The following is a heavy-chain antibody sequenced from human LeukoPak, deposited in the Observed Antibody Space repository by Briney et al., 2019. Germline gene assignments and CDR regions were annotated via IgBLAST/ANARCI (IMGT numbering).Heavy chain of an antibody. J-gene: IGHJ3*02. CDR1: GGSFSGYY. CDR2: INHSGST. V-gene: IGHV4-34*01. CDR3: ARRPADAFDI. Sequence: SGTLSLTCAVYGGSFSGYYWSWIRQPPGKGLEWIGEINHSGSTNYNPSLKSRVTISVDTSKNQFSLKLSSVTAADTAVYYWARRPADAFDIWGQGTMVTVSS.